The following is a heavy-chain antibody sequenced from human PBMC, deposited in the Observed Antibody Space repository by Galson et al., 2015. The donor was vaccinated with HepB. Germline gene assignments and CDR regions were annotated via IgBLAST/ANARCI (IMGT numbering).Heavy chain of an antibody. D-gene: IGHD6-19*01. Sequence: SLRLSCAASGFTFSSYSMNWVRQAPGKGLEWVSSISSSSSYIYYADSVKGRFTISRDNAKNSLYLQMNSLRAEDTAVYYCARDRGLASQWHNYFDYWGQGTLVTVSS. V-gene: IGHV3-21*01. J-gene: IGHJ4*02. CDR3: ARDRGLASQWHNYFDY. CDR2: ISSSSSYI. CDR1: GFTFSSYS.